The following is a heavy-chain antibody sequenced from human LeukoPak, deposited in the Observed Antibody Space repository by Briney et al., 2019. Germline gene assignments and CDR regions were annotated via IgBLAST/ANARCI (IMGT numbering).Heavy chain of an antibody. J-gene: IGHJ3*02. CDR2: IYYSGST. Sequence: SETLSLTCTVSGGSISSSSYYWGWIRQPPGKGLEWIGSIYYSGSTYYNPSLKSRVTISVDTSKNQFSPKLSSVTAADTAVYYCARNHHDAFDIWGQGTMVTVSS. CDR3: ARNHHDAFDI. CDR1: GGSISSSSYY. D-gene: IGHD1-14*01. V-gene: IGHV4-39*01.